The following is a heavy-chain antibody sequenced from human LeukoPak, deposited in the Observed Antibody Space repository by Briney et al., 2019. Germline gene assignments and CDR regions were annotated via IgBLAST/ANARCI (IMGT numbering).Heavy chain of an antibody. CDR2: ISSSSSYI. D-gene: IGHD3-10*01. CDR3: ARVGEIGDAFDI. J-gene: IGHJ3*02. Sequence: GESLRLSCAASGFTFSSYSMNWVRQAPGKGLEWVSSISSSSSYIYYADSVKGQFTISRDNAKNSLYLQMNSLRAEDTAVYYCARVGEIGDAFDIWGQGTMVTVSS. CDR1: GFTFSSYS. V-gene: IGHV3-21*01.